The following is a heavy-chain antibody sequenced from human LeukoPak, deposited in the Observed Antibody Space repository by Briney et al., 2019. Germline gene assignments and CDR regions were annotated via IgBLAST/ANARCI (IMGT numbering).Heavy chain of an antibody. CDR2: IIPIFGTA. J-gene: IGHJ6*03. D-gene: IGHD2-15*01. V-gene: IGHV1-69*05. Sequence: GSSVKVSCKASGGTFSSYAISWVRQAPGQGLEWMGRIIPIFGTANYAQKFQGRVTNTTDEYTSTAYMALSSLRTEDTAVYYCARDHQSLGYCSGGSCPGRYYYYYMDVWGKGTTVTVSS. CDR3: ARDHQSLGYCSGGSCPGRYYYYYMDV. CDR1: GGTFSSYA.